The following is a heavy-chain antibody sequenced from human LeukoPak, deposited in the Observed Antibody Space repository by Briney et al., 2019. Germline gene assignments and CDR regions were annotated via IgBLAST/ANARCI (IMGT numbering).Heavy chain of an antibody. CDR1: GGCISSSSYY. Sequence: SETLSLTCTVSGGCISSSSYYWGWIRQPPGKGLEWIGSIYYSGSTYYNPSLKSRVTISVDTSKNQFSLKLSSVTAADTAVYYCARGRSYYYYMDVWGKGTTVTVSS. CDR3: ARGRSYYYYMDV. J-gene: IGHJ6*03. CDR2: IYYSGST. V-gene: IGHV4-39*07.